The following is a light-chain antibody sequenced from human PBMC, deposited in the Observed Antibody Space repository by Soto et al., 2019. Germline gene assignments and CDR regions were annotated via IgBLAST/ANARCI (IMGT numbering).Light chain of an antibody. J-gene: IGLJ2*01. CDR3: QSYDINLGVVV. CDR2: GNT. V-gene: IGLV1-40*01. CDR1: SSNIGSGYD. Sequence: QSVLTQPPSVSGAPGHRVTISCTGSSSNIGSGYDVHWYQQLPGTAPKLLISGNTDRPSGVPDRFSGSKSGTTASLAITGLQTEDEANYYGQSYDINLGVVVFGGGIKLTVL.